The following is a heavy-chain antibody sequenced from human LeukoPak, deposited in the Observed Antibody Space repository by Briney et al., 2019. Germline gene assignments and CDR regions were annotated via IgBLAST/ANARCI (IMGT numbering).Heavy chain of an antibody. CDR1: GYTFTSYY. CDR3: ARVRAGYYYDSSGYPINYYYGMDV. Sequence: ASVKVSCKASGYTFTSYYMHWVRQAPGQGLEWMGIINPSGGSTSYAQKFQGRVTMTRDTSTNTVYMELSSLRSEDTAVYYCARVRAGYYYDSSGYPINYYYGMDVWGQGTTVTVSS. J-gene: IGHJ6*02. D-gene: IGHD3-22*01. CDR2: INPSGGST. V-gene: IGHV1-46*01.